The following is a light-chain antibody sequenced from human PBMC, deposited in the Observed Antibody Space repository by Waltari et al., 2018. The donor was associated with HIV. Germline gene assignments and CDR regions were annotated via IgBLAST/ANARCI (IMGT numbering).Light chain of an antibody. Sequence: VQMTQSPSSVSASVVDTVTIPCRASQGISGFLAWFQLKPGKAPKSLIYAASSSHSGVPSRFSGSGSGTDFSLTISSLQPEDFATYYCQQYDVYPLTFGGGTRVEIK. J-gene: IGKJ4*01. CDR3: QQYDVYPLT. CDR1: QGISGF. CDR2: AAS. V-gene: IGKV1-16*01.